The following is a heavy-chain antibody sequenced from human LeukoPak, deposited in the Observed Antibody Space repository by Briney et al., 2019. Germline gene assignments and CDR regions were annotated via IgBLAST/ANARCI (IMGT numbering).Heavy chain of an antibody. CDR2: IYYSGST. CDR3: ARQDTIFGVVMPVDY. CDR1: GGSISSSSYY. V-gene: IGHV4-39*01. D-gene: IGHD3-3*01. J-gene: IGHJ4*02. Sequence: SGTLSLTCTVSGGSISSSSYYWGWIRQPPGKGLEWIGSIYYSGSTYYNPSLKSRVTISVDTSKNQFSLKLSSVTAADTAVYYCARQDTIFGVVMPVDYWGQGTLVTVSS.